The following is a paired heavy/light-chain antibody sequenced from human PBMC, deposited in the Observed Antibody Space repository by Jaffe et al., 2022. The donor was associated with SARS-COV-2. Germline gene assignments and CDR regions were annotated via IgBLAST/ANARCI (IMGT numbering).Heavy chain of an antibody. J-gene: IGHJ4*02. Sequence: EVQLVESGGGLVQPGGSLSLSCAASGFTFSSYWMSWVRQAPGKGLEWVANIHPVGTEKYYADSVRGRFTISRDNAKNSLSLQLNSLRAEDAAVYFCARYGVRASDFDHWGQGTLVTVSS. CDR2: IHPVGTEK. V-gene: IGHV3-7*01. CDR3: ARYGVRASDFDH. CDR1: GFTFSSYW. D-gene: IGHD1-26*01.
Light chain of an antibody. Sequence: QTVVTQEPSFSVSPGGTVTLTCGLSSGSVSASHSPSWYQQTPGQAPRTLLYSTNTRSSGVPDRFSGSFLGNKAALTITGAQADDESDYYCVLYMGSGIWVFGGGTKVTVL. CDR2: STN. J-gene: IGLJ3*02. CDR1: SGSVSASHS. CDR3: VLYMGSGIWV. V-gene: IGLV8-61*01.